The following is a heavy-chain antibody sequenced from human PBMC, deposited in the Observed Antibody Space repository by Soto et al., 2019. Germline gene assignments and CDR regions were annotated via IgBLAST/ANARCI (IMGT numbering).Heavy chain of an antibody. Sequence: QVTLKESGPVLVKPTETLTLRCTVSGLSITDSEMGVSWIRQPPAPPLEWLAHIDSSGEKSYRTFLKSRLAISKDTSKRQIVLTMTNMDPADTATYYCARRHLAVAVSPWFDPWGQGIPVTVSS. D-gene: IGHD6-19*01. CDR2: IDSSGEK. J-gene: IGHJ5*02. CDR1: GLSITDSEMG. CDR3: ARRHLAVAVSPWFDP. V-gene: IGHV2-26*01.